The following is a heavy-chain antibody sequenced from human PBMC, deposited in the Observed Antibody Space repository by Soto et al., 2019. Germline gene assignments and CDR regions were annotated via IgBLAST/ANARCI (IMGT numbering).Heavy chain of an antibody. V-gene: IGHV1-8*01. CDR3: ASGRSSGWYVDY. J-gene: IGHJ4*02. CDR2: MNPNSGNT. D-gene: IGHD6-19*01. CDR1: GYSFTSYD. Sequence: QVQLVQSGAEVKKPGASVKVSCKASGYSFTSYDINWVRQATGQGLEWMGWMNPNSGNTAYAQKFQGRVTMTRNTYIRTAYRELSRRRCEDTAVYYCASGRSSGWYVDYWGQGTLVTVSS.